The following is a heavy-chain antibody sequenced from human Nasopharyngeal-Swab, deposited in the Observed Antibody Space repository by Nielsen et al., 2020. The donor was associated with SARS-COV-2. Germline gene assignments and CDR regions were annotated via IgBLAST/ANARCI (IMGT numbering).Heavy chain of an antibody. Sequence: VKVSCKASGYTFTSYDINWVRQATGQGLEWMGWMNPNSGNTGYAQKFQGRVTMTRNTSISTAYMELSSLRSEDTAVYYCARDTKDVYCSGGSCYSEGFDYWGQGTLVTVSS. CDR3: ARDTKDVYCSGGSCYSEGFDY. CDR2: MNPNSGNT. V-gene: IGHV1-8*01. D-gene: IGHD2-15*01. CDR1: GYTFTSYD. J-gene: IGHJ4*02.